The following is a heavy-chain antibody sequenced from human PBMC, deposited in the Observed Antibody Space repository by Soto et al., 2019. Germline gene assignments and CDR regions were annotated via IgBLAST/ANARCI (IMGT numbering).Heavy chain of an antibody. Sequence: GGSLRLSCAASGFTFSDYYMSWIRQAPGKGLEWVSYISISGSTIYYADSVKGRFTISRDNAKNTLYLQMNSLRAEDTAVYYCAKDRRAGTGGGMDVWGQGTTVTVSS. J-gene: IGHJ6*02. D-gene: IGHD6-13*01. CDR1: GFTFSDYY. V-gene: IGHV3-11*01. CDR3: AKDRRAGTGGGMDV. CDR2: ISISGSTI.